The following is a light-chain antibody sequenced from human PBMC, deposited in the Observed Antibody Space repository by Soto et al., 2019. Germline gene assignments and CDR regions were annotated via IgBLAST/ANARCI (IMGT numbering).Light chain of an antibody. J-gene: IGKJ1*01. CDR2: AAS. Sequence: DIQMTQSPSSLSASVGDRVTITCRASQGIRNDLLWYQQKPGKAPKRLIYAASSLQSGVPSRFSGSGSGTEFTLTISSLQPEDFATYYCLQHNSYPLAFGQGTKVEIK. CDR3: LQHNSYPLA. CDR1: QGIRND. V-gene: IGKV1-17*01.